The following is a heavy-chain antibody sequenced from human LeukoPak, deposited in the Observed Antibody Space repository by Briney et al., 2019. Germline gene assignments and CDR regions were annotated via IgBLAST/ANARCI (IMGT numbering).Heavy chain of an antibody. D-gene: IGHD1-26*01. J-gene: IGHJ4*02. V-gene: IGHV1-69*13. CDR2: IIPIFGTA. CDR3: ARDTYSGSYSPEYYFDY. CDR1: GGTFSSYA. Sequence: SVKVSCKASGGTFSSYAISWVRQAPGQGLEWMGGIIPIFGTANYAQKFQGRVTITADESTSTAYMELSSLRSEDTAVYYCARDTYSGSYSPEYYFDYWGQGTLVTVSS.